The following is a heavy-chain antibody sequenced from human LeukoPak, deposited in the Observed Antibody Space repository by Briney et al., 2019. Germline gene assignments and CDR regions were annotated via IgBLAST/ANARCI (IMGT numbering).Heavy chain of an antibody. CDR2: INHSGST. J-gene: IGHJ5*02. CDR3: ASAYCGGDCLPGFDP. Sequence: PSETLSLACAVYGGSFSGYYWSWIRHPPGKGLEWIGEINHSGSTNYNPCLKSRVTISVDTSKNQFSLKLSSVTAADTAVYYCASAYCGGDCLPGFDPWGQGTLVTVSS. V-gene: IGHV4-34*01. D-gene: IGHD2-21*02. CDR1: GGSFSGYY.